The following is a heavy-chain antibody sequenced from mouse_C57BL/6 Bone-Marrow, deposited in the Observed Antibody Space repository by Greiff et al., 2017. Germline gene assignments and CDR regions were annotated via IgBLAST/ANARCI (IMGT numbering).Heavy chain of an antibody. V-gene: IGHV1-77*01. J-gene: IGHJ2*01. CDR2: IGPGSGST. CDR1: GYTFTDYY. CDR3: ARTTVVARYYFDY. D-gene: IGHD1-1*01. Sequence: VMLVESGAELVKPGASVKISCKASGYTFTDYYINWVKQRPGQGLEWIGKIGPGSGSTYYNEKFTGKATLTADKSSSPAYMQLSSLTSEDSAVYFCARTTVVARYYFDYWGQGTTRTVYS.